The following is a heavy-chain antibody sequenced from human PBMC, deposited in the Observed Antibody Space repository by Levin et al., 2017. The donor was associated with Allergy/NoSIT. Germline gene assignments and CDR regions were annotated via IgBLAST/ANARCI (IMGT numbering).Heavy chain of an antibody. D-gene: IGHD1-26*01. CDR2: INWNSDTI. V-gene: IGHV3-9*01. CDR1: GFTFDDYA. J-gene: IGHJ6*03. CDR3: ARIGEYYYYSYMDV. Sequence: GGSLRLSCAASGFTFDDYALHWVRQAPGKGLEWVSGINWNSDTIGYADSVKGRFTISRDNAKNSLYLQMNSLRAEDTALYYCARIGEYYYYSYMDVWGKGTAVTVSS.